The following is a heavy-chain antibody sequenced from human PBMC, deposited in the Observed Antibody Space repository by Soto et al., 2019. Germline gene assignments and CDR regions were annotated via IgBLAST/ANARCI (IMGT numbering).Heavy chain of an antibody. CDR2: IYDSGAT. Sequence: QAQLQESGPGLVRPSGALSLTCTVSRFSVTNNKYWNWVRQSPGRALEWIGEIYDSGATYYNPSLRVRASISMGKSKHHISLNLTSVTGADTAVYYCARDSRYCTDGGCSIMRDAFDVWGQGTLVTVSS. J-gene: IGHJ3*01. D-gene: IGHD2-15*01. CDR3: ARDSRYCTDGGCSIMRDAFDV. V-gene: IGHV4-4*02. CDR1: RFSVTNNKY.